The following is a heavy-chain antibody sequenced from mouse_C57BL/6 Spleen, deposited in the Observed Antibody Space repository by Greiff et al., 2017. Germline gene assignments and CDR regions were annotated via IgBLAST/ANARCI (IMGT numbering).Heavy chain of an antibody. V-gene: IGHV5-17*01. J-gene: IGHJ2*01. CDR2: IRSGSSTI. D-gene: IGHD3-1*01. Sequence: EVQLVESGGGLVKPGGSLKLSCAASGFTFSDYGMHWVRPAPEKGLEWVAYIRSGSSTIYYADPVKGRFTISRDNAKNTLFLQMTSLRSEDTAMYYCARWSSDYCDYWGQGTTLTVSS. CDR1: GFTFSDYG. CDR3: ARWSSDYCDY.